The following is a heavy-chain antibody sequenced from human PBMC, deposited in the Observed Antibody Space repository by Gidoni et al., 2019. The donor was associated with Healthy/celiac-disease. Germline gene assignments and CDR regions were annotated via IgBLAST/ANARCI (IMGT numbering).Heavy chain of an antibody. D-gene: IGHD3-9*01. CDR3: ARRYFDWLSSGYYFDY. Sequence: QVQLQESGPGLVKPSETLSLTCTVSGGSISSYYWSWIRQPPGKGLEWIGYIYYSGSTNYNPSLKSRVTISVDTSKNQFSLKLSSVTAADTAVYYCARRYFDWLSSGYYFDYWGQGTLVTVSS. J-gene: IGHJ4*02. CDR2: IYYSGST. CDR1: GGSISSYY. V-gene: IGHV4-59*08.